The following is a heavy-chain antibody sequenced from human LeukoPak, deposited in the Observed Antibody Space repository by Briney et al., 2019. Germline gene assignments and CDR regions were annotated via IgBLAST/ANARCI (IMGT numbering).Heavy chain of an antibody. V-gene: IGHV3-23*01. Sequence: PGGSLRLSCAASGLTFSSYAMSWVRQAPGKGLEGVSAISGSGGSTYYADSVKGRFTISRDNSKNTLYLQMNSLRAEDTAVYYCAKRPRSYYYDSSGYYYYFDYWGQGTQVTVSS. D-gene: IGHD3-22*01. CDR1: GLTFSSYA. J-gene: IGHJ4*02. CDR3: AKRPRSYYYDSSGYYYYFDY. CDR2: ISGSGGST.